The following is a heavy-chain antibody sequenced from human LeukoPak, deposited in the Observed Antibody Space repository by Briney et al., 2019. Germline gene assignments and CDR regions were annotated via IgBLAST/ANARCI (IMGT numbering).Heavy chain of an antibody. CDR2: VDIDGSNT. CDR3: AKLLVSSSSWIDP. Sequence: PGGSLRPSCAASGFTFSSYWMHWVRQAPEKGLVWVSRVDIDGSNTIYADSVKGRFTISRDNSKNTLYLQMNSLRAEDTAVYYCAKLLVSSSSWIDPWGQGTLVTVSS. J-gene: IGHJ5*02. D-gene: IGHD6-13*01. V-gene: IGHV3-74*01. CDR1: GFTFSSYW.